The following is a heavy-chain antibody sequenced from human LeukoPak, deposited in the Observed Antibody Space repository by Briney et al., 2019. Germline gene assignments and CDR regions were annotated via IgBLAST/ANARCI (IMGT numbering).Heavy chain of an antibody. CDR2: ISGSGGST. CDR3: ATPTYDYVWGSYRY. J-gene: IGHJ4*02. D-gene: IGHD3-16*02. Sequence: PGGSLRLSCAASGFTFSSYAMSWVRQAPGKGLEWVSAISGSGGSTYYADSVKGRFTISRDNSKNTLYLQMNSLRAEDTAVYYCATPTYDYVWGSYRYWGQGTLVTVSS. V-gene: IGHV3-23*01. CDR1: GFTFSSYA.